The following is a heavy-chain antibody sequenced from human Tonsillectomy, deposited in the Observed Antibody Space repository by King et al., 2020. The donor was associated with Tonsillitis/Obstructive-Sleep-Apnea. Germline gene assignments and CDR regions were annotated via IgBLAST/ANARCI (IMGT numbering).Heavy chain of an antibody. CDR3: ARDRKDMATIYYFDY. J-gene: IGHJ4*02. CDR1: GFTVSGNY. Sequence: QLVQSGGGLIQPGGSLRLSCAASGFTVSGNYMSWVRQAPGKGLEWLSVIYSGGSTYYADSVEGRFTISRDNSKNTLYLQMNSLRAEDTAVYYCARDRKDMATIYYFDYWGQGTLVTVSS. V-gene: IGHV3-53*01. D-gene: IGHD5-24*01. CDR2: IYSGGST.